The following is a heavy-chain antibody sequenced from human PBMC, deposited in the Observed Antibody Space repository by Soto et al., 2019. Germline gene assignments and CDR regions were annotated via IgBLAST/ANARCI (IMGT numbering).Heavy chain of an antibody. CDR1: GYTFTSYA. D-gene: IGHD1-26*01. V-gene: IGHV1-3*01. CDR2: INAGNGNT. CDR3: ARAGSYRENWFDP. J-gene: IGHJ5*02. Sequence: QVQLVQSGAEVKKPGASVKVSCKASGYTFTSYAMHWVRQAPGQRLEWMGWINAGNGNTKYSQKFQGRVTITRDTSASTAYMELSSLRSEDTAVYYCARAGSYRENWFDPWGQGTLVTVSS.